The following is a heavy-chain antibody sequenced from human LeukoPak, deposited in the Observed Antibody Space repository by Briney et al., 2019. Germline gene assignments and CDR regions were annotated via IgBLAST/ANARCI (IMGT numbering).Heavy chain of an antibody. D-gene: IGHD1-26*01. Sequence: SVKVSCKASGGTFSSYAISWVRQAPGQGLEWMGRIIPILGIANYAQKFQGRVTITADKSTSTAYMELSSLRSEDTAVYYCARARIVGATAWYFDLWGRGTLVTVSS. CDR2: IIPILGIA. J-gene: IGHJ2*01. CDR1: GGTFSSYA. V-gene: IGHV1-69*04. CDR3: ARARIVGATAWYFDL.